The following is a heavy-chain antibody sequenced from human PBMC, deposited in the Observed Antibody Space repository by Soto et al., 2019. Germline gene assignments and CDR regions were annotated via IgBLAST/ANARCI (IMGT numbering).Heavy chain of an antibody. J-gene: IGHJ4*02. CDR1: GCSISSRNW. CDR2: VYNGVSR. Sequence: SETLSLTCAASGCSISSRNWCSFRRQPPGKGLECIGEVYNGVSRSYDPSLKSRVTMSVDKSKNQFSLKLTSVTAEETAVYSCASRGYDSSSTPFYFDYWGLGTLVTVSS. V-gene: IGHV4-4*02. CDR3: ASRGYDSSSTPFYFDY. D-gene: IGHD5-12*01.